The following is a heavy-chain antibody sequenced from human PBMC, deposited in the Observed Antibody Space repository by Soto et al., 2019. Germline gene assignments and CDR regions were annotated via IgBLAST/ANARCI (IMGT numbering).Heavy chain of an antibody. CDR3: ARTLMIGYHMDV. CDR2: INHSGST. D-gene: IGHD3-22*01. J-gene: IGHJ6*02. Sequence: SETLSLTCAVYGGSFSGYYWSWIRQPPGKGLEWIGEINHSGSTNYNPSLKSRVTISVDTSTNQFSLTLTSVTAADTAVYYCARTLMIGYHMDVWGQGTTVTVSS. CDR1: GGSFSGYY. V-gene: IGHV4-34*01.